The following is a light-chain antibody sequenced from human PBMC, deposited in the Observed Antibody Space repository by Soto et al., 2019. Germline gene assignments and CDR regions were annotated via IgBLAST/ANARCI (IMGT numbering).Light chain of an antibody. CDR2: DAS. CDR3: KQRSEWPLT. V-gene: IGKV3-11*01. Sequence: EIVLTQSPATLSLSPGERATLSCRASQSVSIYLAWYQQKPGQAPRLLIYDASNRATGIPARFSGSGSGTDFTLTISSLEPEDFAVYYCKQRSEWPLTFGGGTKVVIK. CDR1: QSVSIY. J-gene: IGKJ4*01.